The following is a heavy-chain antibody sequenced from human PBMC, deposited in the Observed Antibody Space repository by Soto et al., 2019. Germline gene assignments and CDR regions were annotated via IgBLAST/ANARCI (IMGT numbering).Heavy chain of an antibody. Sequence: EVQLVESGGGLVQPGRSLRLSCAASGFTFDDYAMHWVRQAPGKGLEWVSGISWNSGSIGYADSVKGRFTISRDNAKNSLDLHMNSLRDEDTALYYCAKVGKDYYGSGSQEYYFDYWGQGTLVTVSS. J-gene: IGHJ4*02. CDR1: GFTFDDYA. CDR2: ISWNSGSI. V-gene: IGHV3-9*01. CDR3: AKVGKDYYGSGSQEYYFDY. D-gene: IGHD3-10*01.